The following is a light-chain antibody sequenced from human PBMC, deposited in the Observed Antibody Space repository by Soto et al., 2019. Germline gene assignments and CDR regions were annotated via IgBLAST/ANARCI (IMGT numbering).Light chain of an antibody. CDR1: QSVSSSY. CDR3: HQYGSSPRT. Sequence: EIVLTQSPGTLSLSPGERATLSCRASQSVSSSYLAWYQQKPGQAPRLLIYGASRRATGIPDRFSGGGSGTDFTLTISRLEPEDFAVYYCHQYGSSPRTFGQGTKVEIK. J-gene: IGKJ1*01. V-gene: IGKV3-20*01. CDR2: GAS.